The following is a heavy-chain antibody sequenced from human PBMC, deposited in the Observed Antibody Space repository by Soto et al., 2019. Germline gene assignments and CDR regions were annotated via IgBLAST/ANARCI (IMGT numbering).Heavy chain of an antibody. CDR1: GYSFTSYW. Sequence: GESLKISCKGSGYSFTSYWISWVRQMPGKGLEWMGRIDPSDSYTNYSPSFQGHVTISADKSISTAYLQWSSLKASDTAMYYCXSTYYYDSSGYAKWFDYWGQGTLVTVSS. CDR2: IDPSDSYT. V-gene: IGHV5-10-1*01. J-gene: IGHJ4*02. D-gene: IGHD3-22*01. CDR3: XSTYYYDSSGYAKWFDY.